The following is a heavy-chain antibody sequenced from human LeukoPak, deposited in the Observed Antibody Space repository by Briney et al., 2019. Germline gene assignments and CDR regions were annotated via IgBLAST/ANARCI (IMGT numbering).Heavy chain of an antibody. CDR2: IYYSGST. Sequence: ASETLSLTCTVSGGSIITGGYYWTWIRPHPGKGLEWIGYIYYSGSTYYTPSLKSRVTMSVDTSKNQFSLMLPSVTAADTAVYCCARDPGGWQRWFDPWGQGTLVTVSS. D-gene: IGHD2-15*01. CDR3: ARDPGGWQRWFDP. V-gene: IGHV4-31*03. CDR1: GGSIITGGYY. J-gene: IGHJ5*02.